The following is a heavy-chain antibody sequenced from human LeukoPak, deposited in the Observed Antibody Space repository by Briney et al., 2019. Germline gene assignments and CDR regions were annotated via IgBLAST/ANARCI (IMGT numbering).Heavy chain of an antibody. D-gene: IGHD3-10*01. Sequence: GASVKVSCKASGYTFTSYYMHWVRQAPGQGLEWMGIINPSGGSTTYAQKFQGRVTVTRDTSTSTVYMEVSSLRSEDTAAYYCARDRHGSGTYNYYGMDVWGQGTTVTVSS. J-gene: IGHJ6*02. V-gene: IGHV1-46*01. CDR3: ARDRHGSGTYNYYGMDV. CDR1: GYTFTSYY. CDR2: INPSGGST.